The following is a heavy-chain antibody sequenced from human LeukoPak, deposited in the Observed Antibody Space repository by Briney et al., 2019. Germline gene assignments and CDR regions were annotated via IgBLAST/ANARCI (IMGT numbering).Heavy chain of an antibody. CDR3: ARQTGSGLFILP. V-gene: IGHV4-34*01. Sequence: PSETLSLTCAVYDGSYSGFYWSWIRQPPGKGLEWIGDINHSGGTNYIPSLKSRVTISVDTSKNQFSLRLTSVTAADTAVYYCARQTGSGLFILPGGQGTLVTVSS. CDR1: DGSYSGFY. J-gene: IGHJ4*02. D-gene: IGHD3/OR15-3a*01. CDR2: INHSGGT.